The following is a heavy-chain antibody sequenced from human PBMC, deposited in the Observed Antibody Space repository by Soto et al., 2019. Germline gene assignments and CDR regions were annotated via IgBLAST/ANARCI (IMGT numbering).Heavy chain of an antibody. V-gene: IGHV3-33*01. CDR1: GFTFSSYG. J-gene: IGHJ6*02. CDR2: IRYDGSNK. CDR3: ARAAAGIPTARVKDV. Sequence: HPGGSLRLSCAASGFTFSSYGMHWVRQAPGKGLEWVAVIRYDGSNKYYADSVKGRFTISRDNSKNTLYLQMNSLRAEDTAVYYCARAAAGIPTARVKDVWGQRTTVTVS. D-gene: IGHD6-13*01.